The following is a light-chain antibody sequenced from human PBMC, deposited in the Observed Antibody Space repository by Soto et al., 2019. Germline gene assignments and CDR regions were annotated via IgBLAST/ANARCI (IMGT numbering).Light chain of an antibody. CDR1: QRVASD. Sequence: VFTQSPGTLSLSPGDGATLSCMASQRVASDLAWYLQKPGQPPRLLIYDASIRATGIPDRISGSGSERDFTLTISSLDPEDFAVYYCQQRSNRPLTFGQGTRLEIK. CDR2: DAS. V-gene: IGKV3-11*02. J-gene: IGKJ5*01. CDR3: QQRSNRPLT.